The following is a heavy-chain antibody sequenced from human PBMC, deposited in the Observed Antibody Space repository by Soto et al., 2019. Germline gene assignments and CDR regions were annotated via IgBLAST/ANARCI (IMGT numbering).Heavy chain of an antibody. CDR2: ISRDGSTM. Sequence: QVQLVESGGGVVQPGRSLRLYCAASGVTLSNFGMHWVRQAPGKGLEWVAVISRDGSTMFYADSVKGRFSISRDSSRNTLYLQMNSLRAEDTAVYHCVVEVASGYWGQGTLVTVSS. CDR3: VVEVASGY. J-gene: IGHJ4*02. CDR1: GVTLSNFG. D-gene: IGHD3-10*01. V-gene: IGHV3-30*03.